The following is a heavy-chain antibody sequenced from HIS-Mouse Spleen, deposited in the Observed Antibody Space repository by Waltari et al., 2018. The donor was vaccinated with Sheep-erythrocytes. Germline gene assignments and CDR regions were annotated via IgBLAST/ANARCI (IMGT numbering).Heavy chain of an antibody. J-gene: IGHJ3*02. D-gene: IGHD3-16*01. V-gene: IGHV4-59*01. CDR1: GGSISSYY. Sequence: QVQLQESGPGLVKPSETLSLTCTVSGGSISSYYWSWIRQPPGKGLEWIGYIYYSGGTNSNPSLKSRVTISVDTAKNQFSLKLSSVTAADTAVYYCARADQTYYDYVWGSYAINAFDIWGQGTMVTVSS. CDR3: ARADQTYYDYVWGSYAINAFDI. CDR2: IYYSGGT.